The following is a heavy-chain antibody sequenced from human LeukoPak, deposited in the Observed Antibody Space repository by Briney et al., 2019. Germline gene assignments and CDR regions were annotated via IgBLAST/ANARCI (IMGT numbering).Heavy chain of an antibody. CDR1: GCTFANYA. D-gene: IGHD4-17*01. CDR2: ISGSGGIT. Sequence: GGSLRLSCSASGCTFANYAMSWVRQAPGRGLEWVSSISGSGGITYHADSVKGRVTISRDNSKSTVYLQMNSLRDEDTAIYYCAKEGDSGDLDNWGQGTLVTVSS. CDR3: AKEGDSGDLDN. J-gene: IGHJ4*02. V-gene: IGHV3-23*01.